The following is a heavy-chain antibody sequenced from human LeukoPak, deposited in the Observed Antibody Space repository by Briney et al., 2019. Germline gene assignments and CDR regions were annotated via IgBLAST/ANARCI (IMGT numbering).Heavy chain of an antibody. CDR1: GGTFSSYA. CDR2: IIPIFCTA. Sequence: SAKVSCKASGGTFSSYAISWVRQAPGQGLEWMGGIIPIFCTANYAQKFQGRVTITADESTRTAYMELSSLRSEDTAVYYCARDLRSRGYGGKGRDPWFDPWGQGTLVTVSS. V-gene: IGHV1-69*01. D-gene: IGHD4-23*01. J-gene: IGHJ5*02. CDR3: ARDLRSRGYGGKGRDPWFDP.